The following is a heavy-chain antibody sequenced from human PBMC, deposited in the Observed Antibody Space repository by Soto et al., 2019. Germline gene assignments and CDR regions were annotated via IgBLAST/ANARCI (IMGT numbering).Heavy chain of an antibody. CDR3: ARERGYYYDSSGYDDAFDI. CDR2: INAGNGNT. Sequence: ASVKVSCKASGYTFTSYAMHWVRQAPGQRLEWIGWINAGNGNTKYSQKFQGRVTITRDTSASTAYMELSSLRSEDTAVYYCARERGYYYDSSGYDDAFDIWGQGTMVTVSS. D-gene: IGHD3-22*01. CDR1: GYTFTSYA. V-gene: IGHV1-3*01. J-gene: IGHJ3*02.